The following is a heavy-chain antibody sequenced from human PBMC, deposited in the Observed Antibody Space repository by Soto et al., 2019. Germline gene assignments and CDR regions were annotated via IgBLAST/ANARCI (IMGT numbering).Heavy chain of an antibody. CDR2: IYYSGST. V-gene: IGHV4-39*01. CDR1: GGSISSSSYY. J-gene: IGHJ4*02. CDR3: ARRTLRITMTSYYFDY. D-gene: IGHD3-22*01. Sequence: SETLSLTCTVSGGSISSSSYYWGWIRQPPGKGLEWIGSIYYSGSTYYNPSLKSRVTISVDTSKNQFSLKLSSVTAADTAVYYCARRTLRITMTSYYFDYWGQGTLVTVSS.